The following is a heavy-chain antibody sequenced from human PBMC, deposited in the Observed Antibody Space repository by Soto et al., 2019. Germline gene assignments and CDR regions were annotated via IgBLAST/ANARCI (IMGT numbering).Heavy chain of an antibody. CDR3: ACVWLEGVATSAVY. V-gene: IGHV3-11*01. CDR1: GFTFSDYY. Sequence: GGSLRLSCAASGFTFSDYYMSWIRQAPGKGLEWVSYISSSGSTIYYADSVKGRFTISRDNAKNSLYLQMNSLRAEDTAVYYCACVWLEGVATSAVYWYQGTLVTVAS. J-gene: IGHJ4*02. CDR2: ISSSGSTI. D-gene: IGHD5-12*01.